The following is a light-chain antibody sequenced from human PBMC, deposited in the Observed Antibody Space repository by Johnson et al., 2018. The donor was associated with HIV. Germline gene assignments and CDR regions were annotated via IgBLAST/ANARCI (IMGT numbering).Light chain of an antibody. Sequence: QPVLTQPPSVSAAPGQKVTISCSGSSSNIGNNYVSWYQQVPGTAPKLLIYDNNKRPSGIPDRFSGSTSCTSATLAITGLQTGDEADYYCGAWDSSLSAYVFGTGTQVTV. V-gene: IGLV1-51*01. CDR3: GAWDSSLSAYV. CDR1: SSNIGNNY. J-gene: IGLJ1*01. CDR2: DNN.